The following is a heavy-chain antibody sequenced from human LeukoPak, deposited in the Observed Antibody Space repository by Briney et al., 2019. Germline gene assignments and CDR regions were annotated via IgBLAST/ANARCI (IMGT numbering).Heavy chain of an antibody. CDR1: GGSISSSSYY. CDR3: ARGVGAGIGAFDI. CDR2: IYYSGST. V-gene: IGHV4-39*07. Sequence: SETLSLTCTVSGGSISSSSYYWGWIRQPPGKGLEWIGSIYYSGSTNYNPSLKSRVTISVDTSKNQFSLKLSSVTAADTAVYYCARGVGAGIGAFDIWGQGTMVTVSS. J-gene: IGHJ3*02. D-gene: IGHD1-26*01.